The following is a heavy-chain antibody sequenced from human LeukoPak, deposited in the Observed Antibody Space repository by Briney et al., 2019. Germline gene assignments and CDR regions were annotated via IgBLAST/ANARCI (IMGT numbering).Heavy chain of an antibody. CDR2: ISYSGST. V-gene: IGHV4-59*01. J-gene: IGHJ4*02. D-gene: IGHD3-16*02. CDR3: AKYVWGSYPTFEDY. CDR1: GGSISSYY. Sequence: PSETLSLTCTVSGGSISSYYWSWIRQPPGKGLEWIGYISYSGSTNYNPSLKSRVTISVDTSKNQFSPKLSSVTAADTAVYYCAKYVWGSYPTFEDYWGQGTLVTVPS.